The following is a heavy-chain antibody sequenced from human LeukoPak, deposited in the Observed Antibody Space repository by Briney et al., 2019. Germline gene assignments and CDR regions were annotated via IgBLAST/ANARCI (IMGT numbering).Heavy chain of an antibody. D-gene: IGHD6-13*01. V-gene: IGHV3-64*02. J-gene: IGHJ4*02. Sequence: GGSQRLSCAVAGFTFSGYAMHWVRQAPGKGLEYVSGIGSNGGDTYYADSVKGRFTISRDNSKNTLYLQMGSLRADDMAVYYCARGGSWYQLNSWGQGTLVTVSS. CDR3: ARGGSWYQLNS. CDR1: GFTFSGYA. CDR2: IGSNGGDT.